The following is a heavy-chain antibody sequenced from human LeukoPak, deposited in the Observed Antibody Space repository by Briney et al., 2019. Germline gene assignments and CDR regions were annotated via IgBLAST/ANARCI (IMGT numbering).Heavy chain of an antibody. J-gene: IGHJ4*02. CDR2: IYTSGST. Sequence: SETLSLTCTVSGGSISSYYWSWIRQPAGKGLEWIGRIYTSGSTNYNPSLKSRVTMSVDTSKNQFSLKLSSVTAADTAVYYCARFTGTMPFFKYYFDYWGQGTLVTVSS. CDR3: ARFTGTMPFFKYYFDY. D-gene: IGHD1-7*01. V-gene: IGHV4-4*07. CDR1: GGSISSYY.